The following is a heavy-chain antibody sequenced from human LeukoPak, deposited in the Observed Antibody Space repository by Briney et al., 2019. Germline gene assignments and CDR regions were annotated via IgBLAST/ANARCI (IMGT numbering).Heavy chain of an antibody. Sequence: PSETLSLTCAVYGGSFCGYYWSWIRQPPGKGLEWIGEINHSGSTNYNPSLKSRVTISVDTSKNQFSLKLSSVTAADTAVYYCARGLSLITGTTAVVATKGSLDYWGQGTLVTVSS. CDR1: GGSFCGYY. J-gene: IGHJ4*02. CDR2: INHSGST. CDR3: ARGLSLITGTTAVVATKGSLDY. V-gene: IGHV4-34*01. D-gene: IGHD1-7*01.